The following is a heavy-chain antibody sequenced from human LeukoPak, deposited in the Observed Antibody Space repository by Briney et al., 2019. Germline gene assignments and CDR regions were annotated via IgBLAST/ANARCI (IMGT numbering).Heavy chain of an antibody. J-gene: IGHJ3*02. Sequence: SETLSLTCAVSGGSISSGGYSWSWIRQPPGKGLEWIGYIYHSGSTYYNPSLKSRVTISVDRSKNQFSLKLSSVTAADTAVYYCARRSTSCSDAFDIWGQGTMVTVSS. CDR1: GGSISSGGYS. V-gene: IGHV4-30-2*01. CDR3: ARRSTSCSDAFDI. D-gene: IGHD2-2*01. CDR2: IYHSGST.